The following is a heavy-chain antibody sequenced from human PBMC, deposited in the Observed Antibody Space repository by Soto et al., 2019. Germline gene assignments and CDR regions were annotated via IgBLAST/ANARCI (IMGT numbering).Heavy chain of an antibody. V-gene: IGHV1-69*01. Sequence: QVQLVQSGAEVKKPGSSVKVSCKASGGTFSSYAISWVRQAPGQGLEWMGGIIPIFGTANYAQKFQGRVTITADESTSTAYMELSRLRSEDTAVYYCARGLPSPRYYYDSSGFLNYWGQGTLVTVSS. CDR3: ARGLPSPRYYYDSSGFLNY. CDR2: IIPIFGTA. CDR1: GGTFSSYA. J-gene: IGHJ4*02. D-gene: IGHD3-22*01.